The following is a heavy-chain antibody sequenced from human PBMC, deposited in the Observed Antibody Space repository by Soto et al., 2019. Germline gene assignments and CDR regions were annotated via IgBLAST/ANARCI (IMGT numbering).Heavy chain of an antibody. D-gene: IGHD2-2*01. J-gene: IGHJ5*02. CDR2: IHTSGSI. V-gene: IGHV4-4*07. CDR1: GGSISNYY. CDR3: ARCSLVVVPAPGFDP. Sequence: SETLSLTCTVSGGSISNYYWTWIRQPAGKGLEWIGRIHTSGSINYNPSLKSRVTISVDTSKNQFSLKLSSVTGADTAVYYCARCSLVVVPAPGFDPWGRGTLVTVSS.